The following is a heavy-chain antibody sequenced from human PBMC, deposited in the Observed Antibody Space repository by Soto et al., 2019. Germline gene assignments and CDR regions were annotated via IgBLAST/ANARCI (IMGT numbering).Heavy chain of an antibody. J-gene: IGHJ4*01. Sequence: SVKFSCKASGGTFSSYAISWVRQAPGQGLECMGGIIPIFGTANYAQKFQGRVTITAXXSXSXXXMXLSSLRSEDKAVYYCARGYYYDSSGYGYWG. CDR3: ARGYYYDSSGYGY. CDR2: IIPIFGTA. D-gene: IGHD3-22*01. CDR1: GGTFSSYA. V-gene: IGHV1-69*06.